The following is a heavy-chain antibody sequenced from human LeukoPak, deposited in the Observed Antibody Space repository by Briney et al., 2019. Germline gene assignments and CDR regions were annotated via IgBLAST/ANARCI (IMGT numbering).Heavy chain of an antibody. CDR3: ARSYCSGGSCLYYFDY. CDR2: LNWNGGST. J-gene: IGHJ4*02. V-gene: IGHV3-20*01. Sequence: GGSLRLSCAASGFTFDDYGMSWVRHAPGKGLEWVSGLNWNGGSTGYADSVKGRFTISRDNAKNSLYLQMNSLRAEDTALYHCARSYCSGGSCLYYFDYWGQGTLVTVSS. D-gene: IGHD2-15*01. CDR1: GFTFDDYG.